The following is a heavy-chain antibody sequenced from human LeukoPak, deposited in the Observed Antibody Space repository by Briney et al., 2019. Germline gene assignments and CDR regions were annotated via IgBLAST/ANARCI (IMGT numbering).Heavy chain of an antibody. CDR2: INPSDGST. CDR3: ARDPYSSGWYDY. CDR1: GYTFTSYY. V-gene: IGHV1-46*01. J-gene: IGHJ4*02. Sequence: ASVKVSCKASGYTFTSYYMHWVRQAPGQGLKWMGIINPSDGSTNYAQKFQGRVTMTRDTSKNTVYMELSSLRSEDTAVYYCARDPYSSGWYDYWGQGTLVTVSS. D-gene: IGHD6-19*01.